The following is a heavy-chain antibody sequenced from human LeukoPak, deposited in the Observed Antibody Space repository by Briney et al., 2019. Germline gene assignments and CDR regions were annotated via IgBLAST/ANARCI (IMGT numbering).Heavy chain of an antibody. D-gene: IGHD6-19*01. V-gene: IGHV4-59*01. J-gene: IGHJ6*02. CDR3: ARLVAGNNYYYYGMDV. CDR2: ISYSGST. Sequence: SETLSLTCTVSGGSISSYYWSWIRQPAGKGLEWNGSISYSGSTNYNPSLKSRVTISLDTSKNQFSLKLSSVTAADTAVYYCARLVAGNNYYYYGMDVWGQGTTVTVSS. CDR1: GGSISSYY.